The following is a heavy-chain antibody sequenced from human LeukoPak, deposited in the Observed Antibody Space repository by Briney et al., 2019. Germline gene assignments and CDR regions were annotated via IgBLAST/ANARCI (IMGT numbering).Heavy chain of an antibody. D-gene: IGHD2-15*01. CDR2: ISGSGGST. CDR1: GFTFGSYA. J-gene: IGHJ4*02. CDR3: AKGDDIVVVVAALDY. Sequence: GGSLRLSCAASGFTFGSYAMSWVRQAPGKGLEWVSAISGSGGSTYYADSVKGRFTISRDNSKNTLYLQMNSLRAEDTAVYYCAKGDDIVVVVAALDYWGQGTLVTVSS. V-gene: IGHV3-23*01.